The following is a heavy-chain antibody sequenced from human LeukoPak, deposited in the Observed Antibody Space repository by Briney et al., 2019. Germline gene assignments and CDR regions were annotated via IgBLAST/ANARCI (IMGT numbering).Heavy chain of an antibody. D-gene: IGHD3-10*01. J-gene: IGHJ4*02. Sequence: ASVKVSCKASGYTFTGYYIHWVRQAPGQGLEWVGWINPDSGGTNYAQKFQGRVTMTWDTSISTAYMELSRLRSDDTAIYYCARGRFYTSGSYYNRLDYWGQGTLVTVSS. CDR2: INPDSGGT. V-gene: IGHV1-2*02. CDR3: ARGRFYTSGSYYNRLDY. CDR1: GYTFTGYY.